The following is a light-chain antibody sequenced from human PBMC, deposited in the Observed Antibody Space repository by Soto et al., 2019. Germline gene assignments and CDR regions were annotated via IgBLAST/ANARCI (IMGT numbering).Light chain of an antibody. J-gene: IGLJ1*01. V-gene: IGLV1-51*01. CDR3: GSWDSSLSAYV. CDR1: SSNIGGNS. Sequence: ALTQPPSVSAAPGQKVTISCSGSSSNIGGNSVSWYQQLPGTAPKLLIYDDNKRPSGIPDRFSGSKSGTSATLGITGFQTGDEADYYCGSWDSSLSAYVFGTGTKVTVL. CDR2: DDN.